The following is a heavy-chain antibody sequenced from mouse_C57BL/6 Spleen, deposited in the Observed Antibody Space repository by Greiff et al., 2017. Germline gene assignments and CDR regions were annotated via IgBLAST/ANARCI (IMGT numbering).Heavy chain of an antibody. CDR1: GFNIKNTY. D-gene: IGHD1-1*01. CDR3: ARRGDYCGSSPYYYAMDY. J-gene: IGHJ4*01. V-gene: IGHV14-3*01. CDR2: IDPANGHT. Sequence: VQLQQSVAELVRPGASVKLSCTASGFNIKNTYMHWVKQRPEQGLEWIGRIDPANGHTKYAPKFQGKATITADTASTTAYLQLSSLTSEDTAIYYGARRGDYCGSSPYYYAMDYWGQGTSVTVSS.